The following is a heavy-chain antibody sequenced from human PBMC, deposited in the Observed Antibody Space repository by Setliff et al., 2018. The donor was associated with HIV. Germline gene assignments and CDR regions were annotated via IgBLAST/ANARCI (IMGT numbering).Heavy chain of an antibody. Sequence: SETLSLTCRVSGGSIRSSNWWSWVRQPPGKGLEWIGEIHHRGSTNYNPSLKSRVSISIDKSKNQFSLRMSSVTAADTAVYYCARDPISGITVAGAFDYWGQGTPVTVSS. J-gene: IGHJ4*02. V-gene: IGHV4-4*02. D-gene: IGHD6-19*01. CDR1: GGSIRSSNW. CDR2: IHHRGST. CDR3: ARDPISGITVAGAFDY.